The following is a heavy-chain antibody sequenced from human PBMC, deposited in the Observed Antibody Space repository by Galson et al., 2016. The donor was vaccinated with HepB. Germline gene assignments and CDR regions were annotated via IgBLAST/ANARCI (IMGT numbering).Heavy chain of an antibody. J-gene: IGHJ4*02. CDR3: ARGGHSYGNHFDY. CDR1: GYTFSSYY. Sequence: SVKVSCKASGYTFSSYYMNWVRQAPGQGLEWMGIINPSGGSPTYAQKFQGRVTMTRDTSTSTVYMELSSLRSEDTAVYYCARGGHSYGNHFDYWGQGTLVTVSS. CDR2: INPSGGSP. V-gene: IGHV1-46*01. D-gene: IGHD5-18*01.